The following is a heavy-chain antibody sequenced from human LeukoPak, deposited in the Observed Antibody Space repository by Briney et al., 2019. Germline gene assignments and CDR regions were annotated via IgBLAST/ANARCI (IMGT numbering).Heavy chain of an antibody. CDR3: AKDPNYYDSSGYYYPRTEYFQH. V-gene: IGHV3-23*01. J-gene: IGHJ1*01. Sequence: PGGSLRLSCAASGFTFSSYAMSWVRQAPGKGLEWVSAISGSGGSTYYADSVKGRFTISRDNSKNTLYLQMNSLRAEDTAVNYCAKDPNYYDSSGYYYPRTEYFQHWGQGTLVTVSS. CDR1: GFTFSSYA. D-gene: IGHD3-22*01. CDR2: ISGSGGST.